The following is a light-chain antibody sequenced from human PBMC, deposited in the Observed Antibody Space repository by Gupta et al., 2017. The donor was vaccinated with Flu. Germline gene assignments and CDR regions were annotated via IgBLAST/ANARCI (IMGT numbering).Light chain of an antibody. CDR2: DNS. Sequence: SSLLTQPASVSVAPVPAARLFCGGDNIRTKNVHWYQQKPGLAPVLFVYDNSDRHSGIPERFSGSNSGNTATLTISRVEAGDEADYFCQVWENSGDTYVVFGGGTKLTV. J-gene: IGLJ2*01. CDR1: NIRTKN. CDR3: QVWENSGDTYVV. V-gene: IGLV3-21*02.